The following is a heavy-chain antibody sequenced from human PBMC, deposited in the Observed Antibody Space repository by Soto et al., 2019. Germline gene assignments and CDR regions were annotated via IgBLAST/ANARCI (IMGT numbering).Heavy chain of an antibody. Sequence: EVQLLESGGGLVQPGGFLSLSCAASGCTFSSYAMSWVRQAPGKGLEWVSVLSGSGVSTYYADSVKGRFTISRDNSKNTLYLQMNSLRAEDTAIYYCARVFWSGLPWGLGTLVTVSS. D-gene: IGHD3-3*01. V-gene: IGHV3-23*01. CDR2: LSGSGVST. CDR3: ARVFWSGLP. J-gene: IGHJ5*02. CDR1: GCTFSSYA.